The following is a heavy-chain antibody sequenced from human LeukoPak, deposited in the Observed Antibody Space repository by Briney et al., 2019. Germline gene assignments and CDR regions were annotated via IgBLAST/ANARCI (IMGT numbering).Heavy chain of an antibody. V-gene: IGHV4-39*07. J-gene: IGHJ4*02. CDR1: GGSISINSYY. Sequence: SETLSLTCTVSGGSISINSYYWGWIRQPPGKGLEWIGHIYYSGTTYYSPSLKSRVTISVDTSKNQFSLKLNSVTAADTAVYYCARMGRIAVAGLDYWGQGTLVTVSS. CDR3: ARMGRIAVAGLDY. CDR2: IYYSGTT. D-gene: IGHD6-19*01.